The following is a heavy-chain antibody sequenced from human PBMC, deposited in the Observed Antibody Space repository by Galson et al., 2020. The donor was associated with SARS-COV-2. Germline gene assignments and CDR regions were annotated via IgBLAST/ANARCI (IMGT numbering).Heavy chain of an antibody. CDR1: AASISSGAYY. D-gene: IGHD6-19*01. Sequence: ASETLSLTCTVSAASISSGAYYWGWVRQPPGKGLEWIGSIYSSGSAYYNPSLKSRVTISPDTSKNQFSLRLISVTAADTAMYYCVRDEGYGSGLRGADVWGQGTTVTVSS. CDR2: IYSSGSA. J-gene: IGHJ6*02. V-gene: IGHV4-39*07. CDR3: VRDEGYGSGLRGADV.